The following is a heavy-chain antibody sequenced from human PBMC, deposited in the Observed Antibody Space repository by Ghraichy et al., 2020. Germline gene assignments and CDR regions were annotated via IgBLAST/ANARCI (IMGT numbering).Heavy chain of an antibody. Sequence: SVKVSCKASGGTFSSYAISWVRQAPGQGLEWMGGIIPIFGTANYAQKFQGRVTITADESTSTAYMELSSLRSEDTAVYYCARLYCSGGSCYSGFDYWGQGTLVTVSS. V-gene: IGHV1-69*13. J-gene: IGHJ4*02. D-gene: IGHD2-15*01. CDR2: IIPIFGTA. CDR1: GGTFSSYA. CDR3: ARLYCSGGSCYSGFDY.